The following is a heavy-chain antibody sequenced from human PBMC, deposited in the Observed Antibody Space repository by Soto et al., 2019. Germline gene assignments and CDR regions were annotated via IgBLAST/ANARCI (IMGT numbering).Heavy chain of an antibody. CDR2: ISHTGST. CDR1: SGSIRSDSW. V-gene: IGHV4-4*02. D-gene: IGHD3-3*01. Sequence: PSETLSLTCSVSSGSIRSDSWWSWVRQPPGKGLEWIGEISHTGSTNYNSSLKSRVTISLDKSKNQSSLKLTSVTAADTAIYYCAGRYYAPYWGQGTLVTVSS. CDR3: AGRYYAPY. J-gene: IGHJ4*02.